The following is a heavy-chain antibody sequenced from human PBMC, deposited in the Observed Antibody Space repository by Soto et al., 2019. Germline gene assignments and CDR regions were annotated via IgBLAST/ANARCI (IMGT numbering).Heavy chain of an antibody. CDR3: AKERATTTAFDY. CDR1: GFTFSRDG. CDR2: ITDNGRST. J-gene: IGHJ4*02. V-gene: IGHV3-23*01. D-gene: IGHD4-17*01. Sequence: LRLSCAASGFTFSRDGMSWVRQAPGKGLEWVSLITDNGRSTYYADSVKGRFTISRDNTKNTLFLQMNSLRAEDTAVYYCAKERATTTAFDYWGQGALVTVSS.